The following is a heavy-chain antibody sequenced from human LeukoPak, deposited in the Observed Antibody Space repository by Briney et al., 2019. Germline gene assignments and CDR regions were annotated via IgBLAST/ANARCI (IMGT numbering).Heavy chain of an antibody. Sequence: ASVKVSCKASGYTFTSYYLHWVRQAPGQGLEWMGAINPSGGSTSYAQKFQGRVTMTRDTSTSTVYMELSSLRSEDTAVYYCARGFDSSIYRGLFEYWGQGTLVTVSS. CDR3: ARGFDSSIYRGLFEY. CDR2: INPSGGST. V-gene: IGHV1-46*01. D-gene: IGHD3-22*01. CDR1: GYTFTSYY. J-gene: IGHJ4*02.